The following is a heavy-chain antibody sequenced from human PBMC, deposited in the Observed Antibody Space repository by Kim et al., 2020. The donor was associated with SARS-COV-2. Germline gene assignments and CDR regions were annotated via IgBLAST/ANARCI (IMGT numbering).Heavy chain of an antibody. CDR2: ISAFNGNT. D-gene: IGHD2-2*01. J-gene: IGHJ6*02. Sequence: ASAKVSCKASGYTFTSYGISWVRQAPGQGLEWMGWISAFNGNTNYAQKLQGRVTMTTDTSTSTAYMELRSLRSDDTAVYYCARRIVVVPAAMRGDYYYYGMDVWGQGTTVTVSS. V-gene: IGHV1-18*01. CDR1: GYTFTSYG. CDR3: ARRIVVVPAAMRGDYYYYGMDV.